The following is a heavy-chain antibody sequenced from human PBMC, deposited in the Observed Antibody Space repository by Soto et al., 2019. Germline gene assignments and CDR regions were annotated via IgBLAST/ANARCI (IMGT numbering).Heavy chain of an antibody. CDR3: ARADYEILTGSYAMDV. J-gene: IGHJ6*02. CDR1: DDFISSYY. CDR2: VSTSGAT. V-gene: IGHV4-4*07. D-gene: IGHD3-9*01. Sequence: QVQLQESGPRLVKPSETLSLTCTVSDDFISSYYWNWIRQPAGKGLEWIGRVSTSGATNYNPSLESRVTMSVDTSKKQLSLKLTSVTAADTAVYFCARADYEILTGSYAMDVWGQVTTVTVS.